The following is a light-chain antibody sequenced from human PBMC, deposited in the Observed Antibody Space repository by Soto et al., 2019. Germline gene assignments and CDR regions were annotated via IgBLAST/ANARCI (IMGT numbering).Light chain of an antibody. Sequence: QSVLTQPRSVSGSPGQSVTISCTGTSSDVGGYDYVSWYQQHPGKAPKLMIYDVSKWPSGVPDRFSGSKSGNTASLTISGLQAEDEADYYCCSLTVSNTFTFGGGTQLTVL. V-gene: IGLV2-11*01. CDR2: DVS. CDR3: CSLTVSNTFT. J-gene: IGLJ2*01. CDR1: SSDVGGYDY.